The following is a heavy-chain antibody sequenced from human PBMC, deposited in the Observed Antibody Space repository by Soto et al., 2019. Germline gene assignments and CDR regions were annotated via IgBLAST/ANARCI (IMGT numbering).Heavy chain of an antibody. J-gene: IGHJ6*02. Sequence: QVQLVQSGAEVKKPGASVKVSCKASGYTFTSYGISWVRHAPGQGLEWMGWISAYNGNTNYAQKLQGRVTMTTDTSTSTAYMELRSLRSDDTAVYYCARDLGIVVVPASIRDYYYGMDVWGQGTTVTVSS. CDR3: ARDLGIVVVPASIRDYYYGMDV. V-gene: IGHV1-18*04. CDR2: ISAYNGNT. D-gene: IGHD2-2*02. CDR1: GYTFTSYG.